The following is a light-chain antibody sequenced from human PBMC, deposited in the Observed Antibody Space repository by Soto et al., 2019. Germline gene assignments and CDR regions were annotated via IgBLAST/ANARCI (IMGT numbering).Light chain of an antibody. CDR2: GNS. J-gene: IGLJ1*01. CDR1: SSSIGAGFD. V-gene: IGLV1-40*01. Sequence: QSVLTQPPSVSGAPGQRVTISCTGSSSSIGAGFDVHWYQQLPGTAPKLLISGNSNRPSGVPDRFSGSKSGTSASLAITGRQAEDEAEYYCQSYDNSLGGHYVFGTGTKLTVL. CDR3: QSYDNSLGGHYV.